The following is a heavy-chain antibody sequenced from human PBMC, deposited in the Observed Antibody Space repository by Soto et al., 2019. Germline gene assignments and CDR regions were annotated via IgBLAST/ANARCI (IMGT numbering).Heavy chain of an antibody. CDR1: SGSISSSNW. CDR2: IYHSGST. J-gene: IGHJ5*02. Sequence: SETLSLTCAVSSGSISSSNWWSWVRQPPGKGLEWIGEIYHSGSTNYNPSLKSRVTISVDKSKNQFSLKLSSVTAADTAVYYCARVYCSGGSCNIGWLDPWGQGTLVTVSS. CDR3: ARVYCSGGSCNIGWLDP. D-gene: IGHD2-15*01. V-gene: IGHV4-4*02.